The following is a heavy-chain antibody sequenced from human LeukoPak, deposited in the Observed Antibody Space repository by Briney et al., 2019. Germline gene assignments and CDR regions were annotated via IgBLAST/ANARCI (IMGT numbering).Heavy chain of an antibody. CDR2: IIPMFGSA. CDR3: ARQKAYDLLTAAGNYFDF. D-gene: IGHD3-9*01. Sequence: ASVKVSCKASGGTFSSYTFTWVRQAPGQGLEWMGGIIPMFGSANSAQKFQDRVTITADESTSTVYMELSSLRSDDTAVYYCARQKAYDLLTAAGNYFDFWGQGTLVTVSS. CDR1: GGTFSSYT. J-gene: IGHJ4*02. V-gene: IGHV1-69*13.